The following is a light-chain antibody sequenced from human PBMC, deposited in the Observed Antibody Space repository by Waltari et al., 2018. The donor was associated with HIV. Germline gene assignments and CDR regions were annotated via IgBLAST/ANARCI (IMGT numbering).Light chain of an antibody. Sequence: DIQMTQSPSTLSASVGDRVTITCRASQSINNFLAWYQQKPGKAPNLLIYKASILESGVPSRFSGSASGTEFTLTISSLQSEDFAVYYCQQYNNWPTWTFGQGTKVEIK. V-gene: IGKV1-5*03. CDR3: QQYNNWPTWT. CDR2: KAS. CDR1: QSINNF. J-gene: IGKJ1*01.